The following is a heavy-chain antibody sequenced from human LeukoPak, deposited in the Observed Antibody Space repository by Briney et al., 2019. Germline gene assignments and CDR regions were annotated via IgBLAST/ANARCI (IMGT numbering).Heavy chain of an antibody. CDR2: INHGGST. D-gene: IGHD3-22*01. CDR3: ARGRVDKDYYDSSGYYHGGYFDY. V-gene: IGHV4-34*01. J-gene: IGHJ4*02. CDR1: GGSFSGYY. Sequence: SETLSLTCAVYGGSFSGYYWSWIRQPPGKGLEWIGEINHGGSTNYNPSLKSRVTISVDTSKNQFSLKLSSVTAADTAVYYCARGRVDKDYYDSSGYYHGGYFDYWGQGTLVTVSS.